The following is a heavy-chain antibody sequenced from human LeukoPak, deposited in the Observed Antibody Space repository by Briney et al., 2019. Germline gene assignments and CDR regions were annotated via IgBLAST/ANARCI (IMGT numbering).Heavy chain of an antibody. J-gene: IGHJ5*02. V-gene: IGHV3-30-3*01. CDR3: ARDPSQHLRFPRFDP. CDR2: ISYDGSNK. CDR1: GFTFSSYA. Sequence: PGGSLRLSCAASGFTFSSYAMHWVRQAPVKVLEWVAVISYDGSNKYYADSVKGRFTISRDNSKNTLYLQMNSLRAEDTAVYYCARDPSQHLRFPRFDPWGQGTLVTVSS. D-gene: IGHD3-3*01.